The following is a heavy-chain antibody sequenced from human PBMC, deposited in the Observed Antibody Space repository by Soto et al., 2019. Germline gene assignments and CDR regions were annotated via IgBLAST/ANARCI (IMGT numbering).Heavy chain of an antibody. V-gene: IGHV4-39*01. J-gene: IGHJ3*02. CDR2: IYYSGST. CDR3: ATPWESIGYNYGGAFDI. CDR1: GGSISSSSYY. D-gene: IGHD5-12*01. Sequence: QLQLQESGPGLVKPSETLSLTCTVSGGSISSSSYYWGWIRQPPGKGLEWIGSIYYSGSTYYNPSLKSLVTISVDTSTNQFSRRVSSVTAAYTAVYYCATPWESIGYNYGGAFDIWGQGPMVPVSS.